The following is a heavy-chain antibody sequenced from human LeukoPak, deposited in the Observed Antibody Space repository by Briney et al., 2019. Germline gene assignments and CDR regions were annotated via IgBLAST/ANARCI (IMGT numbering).Heavy chain of an antibody. Sequence: GGSLRLSCAASGYAFGSHGLTWVRQAPGKGLEWVATINGAGDNPCYAETVKGRFTISRENSRDTLYLQMHSLRAEDTAIYYCAKVSVCYGCYFDYWGQGTLVTVS. CDR1: GYAFGSHG. V-gene: IGHV3-23*01. J-gene: IGHJ4*02. CDR3: AKVSVCYGCYFDY. D-gene: IGHD3-10*01. CDR2: INGAGDNP.